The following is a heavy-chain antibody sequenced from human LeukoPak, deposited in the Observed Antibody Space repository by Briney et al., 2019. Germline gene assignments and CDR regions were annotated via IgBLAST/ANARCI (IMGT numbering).Heavy chain of an antibody. Sequence: GESLKIPCKGSGYSFATYWIGWVRQMPGKGLEWMGIIYPGDSDTRYSPSFQGQVTISADKSISTAYLQWSSLKASDTAMYYCARHLKYFNGGHYFDYWGQGALVTVSS. CDR1: GYSFATYW. J-gene: IGHJ4*02. CDR3: ARHLKYFNGGHYFDY. V-gene: IGHV5-51*01. CDR2: IYPGDSDT. D-gene: IGHD3-10*01.